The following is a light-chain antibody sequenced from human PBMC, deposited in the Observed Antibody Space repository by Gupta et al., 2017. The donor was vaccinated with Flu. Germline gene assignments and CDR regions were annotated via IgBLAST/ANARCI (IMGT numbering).Light chain of an antibody. CDR3: QQYGSSPPGT. Sequence: EIVLTQSPGTLSLSPGERVTLSCRASQTVSSSYLAWYQQKPGQAPRLLIYDASSRDTGIPDRFSGSGYGTDFSLTISRREPEDFAVYYCQQYGSSPPGTFGQGTKVEIK. V-gene: IGKV3-20*01. CDR1: QTVSSSY. CDR2: DAS. J-gene: IGKJ1*01.